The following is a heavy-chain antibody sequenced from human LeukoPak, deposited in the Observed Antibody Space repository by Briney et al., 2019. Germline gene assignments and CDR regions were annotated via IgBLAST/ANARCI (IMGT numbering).Heavy chain of an antibody. V-gene: IGHV4-31*03. CDR2: IYYSGST. J-gene: IGHJ4*02. Sequence: SQTLSLTCTVSGGSISSGGYYWSWIRQHPGKGLEWIGYIYYSGSTYYNPSLRSRITISLDTSKNQFSLKLSSVIAADTAVYYCARLRHNGYSYGYVDYWGQGTLVTVSS. CDR3: ARLRHNGYSYGYVDY. CDR1: GGSISSGGYY. D-gene: IGHD5-18*01.